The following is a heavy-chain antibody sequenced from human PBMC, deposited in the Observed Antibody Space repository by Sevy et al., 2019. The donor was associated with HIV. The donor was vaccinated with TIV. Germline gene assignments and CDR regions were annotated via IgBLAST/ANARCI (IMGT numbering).Heavy chain of an antibody. D-gene: IGHD3-22*01. CDR2: IYYSGST. J-gene: IGHJ4*02. Sequence: SQTLSLTCTVSGGSISSYYWSWIRQPPGKGLEWIGYIYYSGSTNDNPSLKIRVTISVDTSKNQFSLKLSSVTAADTAVYYCARDGGYDSSGYYAYFDYWGQGTLVTVSS. CDR1: GGSISSYY. CDR3: ARDGGYDSSGYYAYFDY. V-gene: IGHV4-59*01.